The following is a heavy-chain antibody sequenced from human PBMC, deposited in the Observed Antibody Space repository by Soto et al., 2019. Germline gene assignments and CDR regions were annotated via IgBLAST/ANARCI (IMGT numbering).Heavy chain of an antibody. V-gene: IGHV3-23*01. J-gene: IGHJ3*02. CDR1: GFTFGNYA. CDR3: VKDSSAYPRDVFDI. CDR2: ISGSGGTT. D-gene: IGHD6-6*01. Sequence: GGSLRLSCAASGFTFGNYAMSWVRQAPGKGLEWVSTISGSGGTTYYADSVKGRFTISRDNSKNTLYLQMNSLRAEDTAVYYCVKDSSAYPRDVFDIWGQGTMVPVSS.